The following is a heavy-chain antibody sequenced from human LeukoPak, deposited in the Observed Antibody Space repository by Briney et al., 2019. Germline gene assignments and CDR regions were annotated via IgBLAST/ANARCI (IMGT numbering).Heavy chain of an antibody. D-gene: IGHD5-18*01. CDR3: ARDRNPWWIQLWPTQVFDY. J-gene: IGHJ4*02. CDR2: INTNTGNP. V-gene: IGHV7-4-1*02. CDR1: GYTFTSYA. Sequence: ASVKVSCKASGYTFTSYAMNWVRQAPGQGLEWMGWINTNTGNPTYAQGFTGRFVFSLDTSVSTAYLQISSLKAENTAVYYCARDRNPWWIQLWPTQVFDYWGQGTLVTASS.